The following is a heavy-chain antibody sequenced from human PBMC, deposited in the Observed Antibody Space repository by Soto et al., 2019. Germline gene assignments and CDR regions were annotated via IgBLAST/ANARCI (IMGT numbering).Heavy chain of an antibody. J-gene: IGHJ4*02. Sequence: QVQLRESGPGLVKPSETLSLTCTVSGGSISSYYWSWIRQPPGKGLEWIGYIYYSGSTNYNPSLKSRVTISVDTSKNQFSLKLSSVTAADTAVYYCARIAAAGTIDYWGQGTLVTVSS. D-gene: IGHD6-13*01. CDR2: IYYSGST. CDR1: GGSISSYY. V-gene: IGHV4-59*01. CDR3: ARIAAAGTIDY.